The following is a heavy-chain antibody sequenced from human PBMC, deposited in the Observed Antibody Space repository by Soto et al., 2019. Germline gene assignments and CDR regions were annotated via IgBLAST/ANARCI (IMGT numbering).Heavy chain of an antibody. V-gene: IGHV3-23*01. J-gene: IGHJ5*02. CDR2: ISGSGGGP. CDR3: AKARCTSNTCYVPDH. Sequence: EVQLLESGGGLVQPGGSLRLSCAASGFTFSGHTMSWVRQAPGKGLEWVSAISGSGGGPSYADSVQARFTISRDNPKNTLYLQMSSLRVEDTAIYYCAKARCTSNTCYVPDHWGQGTLVTVSS. CDR1: GFTFSGHT. D-gene: IGHD2-15*01.